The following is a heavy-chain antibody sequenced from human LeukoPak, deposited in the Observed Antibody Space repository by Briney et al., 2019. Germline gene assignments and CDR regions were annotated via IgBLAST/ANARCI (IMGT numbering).Heavy chain of an antibody. Sequence: PGGSLRLSCAVFGITLSNYGTSWVRQAPGKGLEWAAGISDSGGRTNYADSVKGRFTISRDNPKNTLYLQMNSLRAEDTAVYFCAKRGVVIRVILVGFHKEAYYFDSWGQGALVTVSS. CDR2: ISDSGGRT. D-gene: IGHD3-22*01. CDR1: GITLSNYG. CDR3: AKRGVVIRVILVGFHKEAYYFDS. V-gene: IGHV3-23*01. J-gene: IGHJ4*02.